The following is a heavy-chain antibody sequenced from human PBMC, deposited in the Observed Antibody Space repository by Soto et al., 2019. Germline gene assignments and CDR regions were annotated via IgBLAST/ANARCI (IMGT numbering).Heavy chain of an antibody. D-gene: IGHD3-3*01. Sequence: QVQLVESGGGVVQPGRSLRLSCAASGFIFSSYGIHWVRQAPGKGLEWVAVIWSDGSNNYYADSVKGRFTISRDNFKKAGYRQQTVMRADSKVPDFEAGDNGITSFEEDYVFVYWCRGTLATVCS. CDR3: AGDNGITSFEEDYVFVY. CDR2: IWSDGSNN. CDR1: GFIFSSYG. V-gene: IGHV3-33*01. J-gene: IGHJ4*02.